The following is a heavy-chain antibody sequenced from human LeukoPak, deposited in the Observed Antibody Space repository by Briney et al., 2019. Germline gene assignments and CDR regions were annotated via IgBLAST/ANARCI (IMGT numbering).Heavy chain of an antibody. V-gene: IGHV3-53*01. J-gene: IGHJ4*02. D-gene: IGHD3-22*01. CDR3: ASLRYYYDSSGYFQIRDY. CDR2: IYSGGST. Sequence: QPGGSLRLSCAASGFTVSSNYMSWVRQAPGKGLEWVSVIYSGGSTYYADSVKGRFTISRDNSKNTLYLQVNSLRAEDTAVYYCASLRYYYDSSGYFQIRDYWGQGTLVTVSS. CDR1: GFTVSSNY.